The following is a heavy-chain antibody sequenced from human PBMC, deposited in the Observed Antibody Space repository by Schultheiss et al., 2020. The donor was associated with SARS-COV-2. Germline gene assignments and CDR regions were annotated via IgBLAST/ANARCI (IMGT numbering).Heavy chain of an antibody. J-gene: IGHJ6*03. CDR2: ISADGSAT. CDR3: AREGATLLGAVTTYYYYYMDV. CDR1: GFTFSDYW. D-gene: IGHD4-17*01. V-gene: IGHV3-74*01. Sequence: GESLKISCAASGFTFSDYWIHWVRQVPGKGLVWVSRISADGSATPYAESVQGRFTMSRDHAKNSLYLQMNSLRAEDTAVYYCAREGATLLGAVTTYYYYYMDVWGKGTTVTVSS.